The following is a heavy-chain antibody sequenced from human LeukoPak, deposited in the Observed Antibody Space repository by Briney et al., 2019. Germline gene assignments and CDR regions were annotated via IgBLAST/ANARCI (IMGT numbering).Heavy chain of an antibody. Sequence: PGWSLSLSCPASGFIFSSYAMSWVRQAPGKGLEWVSVIGSSGGSTYYADSVKGRFTISRDNSKNSLYLQMNSLRAEDTAIYYCAKDHLGSGSYVLNFDYWGQGTLFTVSS. V-gene: IGHV3-23*01. CDR2: IGSSGGST. D-gene: IGHD3-10*01. CDR3: AKDHLGSGSYVLNFDY. CDR1: GFIFSSYA. J-gene: IGHJ4*02.